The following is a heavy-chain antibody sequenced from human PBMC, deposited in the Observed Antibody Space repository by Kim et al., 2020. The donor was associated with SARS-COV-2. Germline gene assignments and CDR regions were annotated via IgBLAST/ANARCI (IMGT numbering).Heavy chain of an antibody. J-gene: IGHJ4*02. V-gene: IGHV3-30*04. CDR1: GFTFSSYA. CDR2: ISYDGSNK. CDR3: ARDHSRGLDTAMLTGVVTPLDY. D-gene: IGHD5-18*01. Sequence: GGSLRLSCAASGFTFSSYAMHWVRQAPGKGLEWVAVISYDGSNKYYADSVKGRFTISRDNSKNTLYLQMNSLRAEDTAVYYCARDHSRGLDTAMLTGVVTPLDYWGQGTLVTVSS.